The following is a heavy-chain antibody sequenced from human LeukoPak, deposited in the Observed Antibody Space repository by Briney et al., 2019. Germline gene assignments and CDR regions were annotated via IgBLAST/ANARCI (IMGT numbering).Heavy chain of an antibody. V-gene: IGHV3-73*01. D-gene: IGHD7-27*01. CDR3: TRPTGDRDY. CDR2: IRSKANSYAT. J-gene: IGHJ4*02. Sequence: GGSLRLSCAASGFSFGDYGMSWVRQIPGKGLEWVGRIRSKANSYATAYAASVKGRFTISRDDSKNTAYLQMNSLKTEDTAVYYCTRPTGDRDYWGQGTLVTVSS. CDR1: GFSFGDYG.